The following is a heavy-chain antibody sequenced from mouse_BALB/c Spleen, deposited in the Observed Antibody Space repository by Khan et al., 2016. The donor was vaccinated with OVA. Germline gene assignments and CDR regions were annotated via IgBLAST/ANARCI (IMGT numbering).Heavy chain of an antibody. J-gene: IGHJ3*01. V-gene: IGHV1S81*02. CDR3: TRSGYGAFAY. Sequence: VQLQESGAELVKPGASVRLSCKASGYTFTSYYLYWVKQRPGQCLEWIGDINPSNGGTNFNEKFKTKATLTVDKSSSTAYMQLSSLTSEDSAVYYCTRSGYGAFAYWGQGTLVTVSA. CDR2: INPSNGGT. D-gene: IGHD1-1*02. CDR1: GYTFTSYY.